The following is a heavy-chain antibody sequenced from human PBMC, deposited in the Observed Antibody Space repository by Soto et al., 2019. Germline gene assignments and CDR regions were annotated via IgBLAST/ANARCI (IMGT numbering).Heavy chain of an antibody. J-gene: IGHJ4*02. V-gene: IGHV3-7*03. CDR3: VKDGGYCSSSTCYSPRNHYFDS. Sequence: GWSLRLSCAASGFIFSDYWMSWVRQAPGKGPEWVANIKFDGSEKQYVDSVRGRFTISRDNSRNSLFLQMNSLRAGDTAVYYCVKDGGYCSSSTCYSPRNHYFDSWGQGTLVTVSS. D-gene: IGHD2-2*01. CDR2: IKFDGSEK. CDR1: GFIFSDYW.